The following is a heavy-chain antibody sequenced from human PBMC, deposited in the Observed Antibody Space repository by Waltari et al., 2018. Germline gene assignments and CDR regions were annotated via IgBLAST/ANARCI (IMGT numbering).Heavy chain of an antibody. Sequence: QVQLVESGGGVVQPGRPLRLSCAASGFPFSRYGSHWVLPAPGKGLEWVVVISYDGSNKYYADSVKGRFTISRDNSKNTLYLQMNSLRAEDTAVYYCAKTRGGSGWYYFDYWGQGTLVTVSS. V-gene: IGHV3-30*18. CDR1: GFPFSRYG. D-gene: IGHD6-19*01. CDR3: AKTRGGSGWYYFDY. J-gene: IGHJ4*02. CDR2: ISYDGSNK.